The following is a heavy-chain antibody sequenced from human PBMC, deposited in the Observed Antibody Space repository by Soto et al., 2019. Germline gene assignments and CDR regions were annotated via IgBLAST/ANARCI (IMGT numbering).Heavy chain of an antibody. CDR2: IYYTGST. J-gene: IGHJ6*02. CDR3: ARDQYDFRSGSYYYAMEV. V-gene: IGHV4-61*01. D-gene: IGHD3-3*01. CDR1: GGSVSSESHY. Sequence: SETLSLTCTVSGGSVSSESHYWSWIRQTPGKGLEWIGYIYYTGSTNYNPSLKGRVTMSVDTSRDQVSLRLRSVTRADTAAYYCARDQYDFRSGSYYYAMEVWGQGTKVTVSS.